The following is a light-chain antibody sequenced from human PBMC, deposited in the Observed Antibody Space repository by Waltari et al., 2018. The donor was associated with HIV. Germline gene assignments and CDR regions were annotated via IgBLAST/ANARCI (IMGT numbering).Light chain of an antibody. CDR1: QSVLHSPNNKNY. J-gene: IGKJ2*01. CDR3: QQYYITPYT. V-gene: IGKV4-1*01. CDR2: WAS. Sequence: DIVMTQSPDSLAVSLVERATINCKSSQSVLHSPNNKNYLAWYQKKPGQPPKLLIYWASIRESGVPDRFGGSGSGTDFTLTVSSLQAEDVAVYYCQQYYITPYTFGQGTKLEIK.